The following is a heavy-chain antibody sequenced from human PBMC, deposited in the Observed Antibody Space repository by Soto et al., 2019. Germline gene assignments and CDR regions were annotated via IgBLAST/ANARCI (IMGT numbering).Heavy chain of an antibody. V-gene: IGHV1-69*13. Sequence: SVKVSCKASGGTFSSYAISWVRQAPGQGLEWMGGIIPIFGTANYAQKFQGRVTITADEYTSTAYMELSSLRSEDTAVYYCARDRSFWSGRGGMDVWGQGTTVTVSS. D-gene: IGHD3-3*01. CDR3: ARDRSFWSGRGGMDV. J-gene: IGHJ6*02. CDR1: GGTFSSYA. CDR2: IIPIFGTA.